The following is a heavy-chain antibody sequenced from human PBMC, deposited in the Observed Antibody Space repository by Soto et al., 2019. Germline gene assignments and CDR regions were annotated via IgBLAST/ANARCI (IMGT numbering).Heavy chain of an antibody. Sequence: QVQLVQSGAEVKKPGASVKVSCKASGYTSTIYAIHWVRQAPGQGLEWMGWINAVNGNTKYSQKFQGRVTLTRDTSASTAYMELSSLRSEDTAVYYCARDLSGNSYYGVDVWGQGTTVTVSS. CDR3: ARDLSGNSYYGVDV. D-gene: IGHD1-26*01. J-gene: IGHJ6*02. CDR2: INAVNGNT. CDR1: GYTSTIYA. V-gene: IGHV1-3*01.